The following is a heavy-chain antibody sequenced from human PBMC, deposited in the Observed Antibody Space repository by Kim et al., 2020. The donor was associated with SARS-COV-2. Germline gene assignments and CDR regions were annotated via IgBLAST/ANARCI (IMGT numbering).Heavy chain of an antibody. V-gene: IGHV1-8*01. CDR1: GYTFTSYD. D-gene: IGHD3-9*01. Sequence: ASVKVSCKASGYTFTSYDINWVRQATGQGLEWMGWMNPNSGNTGYAQKFQGRVTMTRNTSISTAYMELSSLRSEDTAVYYCARARLGYDILTGYYFSGDYYYGMDVWGQGTTVTVSS. CDR3: ARARLGYDILTGYYFSGDYYYGMDV. CDR2: MNPNSGNT. J-gene: IGHJ6*02.